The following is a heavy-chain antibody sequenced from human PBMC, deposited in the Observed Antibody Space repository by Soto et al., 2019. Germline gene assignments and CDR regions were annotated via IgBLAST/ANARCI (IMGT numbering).Heavy chain of an antibody. D-gene: IGHD6-19*01. V-gene: IGHV3-30-3*01. Sequence: QVQLVESGGGVVQPGRSLRLSCPASGFTFSSYAMHWVRQAPGKGLEWVAVISYDGSNKYYADSVKGRFTISRDNSKNTLYLQMNSLRAEDTAVYYCARDLSSGWLDAFDIWGQGTMVTVSS. CDR3: ARDLSSGWLDAFDI. CDR1: GFTFSSYA. J-gene: IGHJ3*02. CDR2: ISYDGSNK.